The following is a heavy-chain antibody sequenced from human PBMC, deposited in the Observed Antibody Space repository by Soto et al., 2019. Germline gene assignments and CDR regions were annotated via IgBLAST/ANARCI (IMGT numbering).Heavy chain of an antibody. Sequence: EVQLVESGGDLVKPGGSLRLSCIVSGLKFSDAWMSWVRQVPGKGLEWVGRIKSVGSGGTRDYAAPVRGRFTISRDDSKNTVYLQMASLKTEDTAMYYCCWCGSINYYFNQWGQGTLVTVSS. CDR1: GLKFSDAW. CDR3: CWCGSINYYFNQ. CDR2: IKSVGSGGTR. D-gene: IGHD2-8*01. J-gene: IGHJ4*02. V-gene: IGHV3-15*01.